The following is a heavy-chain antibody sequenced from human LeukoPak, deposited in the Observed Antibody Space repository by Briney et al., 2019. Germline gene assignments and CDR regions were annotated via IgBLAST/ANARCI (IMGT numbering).Heavy chain of an antibody. D-gene: IGHD3-22*01. CDR3: ARDLGQYYNDSSDLGFGY. CDR1: GFTFSSYW. V-gene: IGHV3-74*01. Sequence: GGSLRLSCAASGFTFSSYWMHWVRQAPGKGLVWVSRIKSDGSSTSYADSVKGRFTISRDNAKNTLYLQMNSLRAEDTAVYYCARDLGQYYNDSSDLGFGYWGQGTTVTVSS. CDR2: IKSDGSST. J-gene: IGHJ4*02.